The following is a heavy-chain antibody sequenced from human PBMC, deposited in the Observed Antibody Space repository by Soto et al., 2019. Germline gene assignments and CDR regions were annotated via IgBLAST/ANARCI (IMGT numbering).Heavy chain of an antibody. J-gene: IGHJ4*01. CDR1: RFTFSSYG. CDR2: IWYDGSNK. CDR3: ARDLWYYGSGSPIDY. Sequence: GGSLRISGAASRFTFSSYGMHRVRQAPGKGLEWVAVIWYDGSNKYYADSVKGRFTISRDNSKNTLYLQMNSLRAEDTAVYYCARDLWYYGSGSPIDYLGHGA. V-gene: IGHV3-33*01. D-gene: IGHD3-10*01.